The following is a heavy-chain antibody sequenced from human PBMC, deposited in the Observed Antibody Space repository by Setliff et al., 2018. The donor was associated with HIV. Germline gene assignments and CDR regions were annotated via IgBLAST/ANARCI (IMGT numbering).Heavy chain of an antibody. D-gene: IGHD3-22*01. Sequence: PGGSLRLSCAASGFILSDYYMSWIRQAPGKGLEWVSCISSGGSTIYYADSVKGRFTISRDNAKNLLYLQMNNLRVEDAAVYYCARDIGRDYDTTEDWFDPWGQGTLVTVSS. CDR2: ISSGGSTI. CDR1: GFILSDYY. CDR3: ARDIGRDYDTTEDWFDP. J-gene: IGHJ5*02. V-gene: IGHV3-11*04.